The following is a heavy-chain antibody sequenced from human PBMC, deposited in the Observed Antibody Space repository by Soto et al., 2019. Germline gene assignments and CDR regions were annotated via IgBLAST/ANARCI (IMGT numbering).Heavy chain of an antibody. J-gene: IGHJ6*02. V-gene: IGHV3-48*03. CDR1: GFTFGSYE. CDR3: ARLVVPAAGYYGMDV. CDR2: ISSSGSTI. Sequence: GGSLRLSCAASGFTFGSYEMNWVRQAPGKGLEWVSYISSSGSTIYYADSVKGRFTISRDNAKNSLYLQMNSLRAEDTAVYYCARLVVPAAGYYGMDVWGQGTTVTDSS. D-gene: IGHD2-2*01.